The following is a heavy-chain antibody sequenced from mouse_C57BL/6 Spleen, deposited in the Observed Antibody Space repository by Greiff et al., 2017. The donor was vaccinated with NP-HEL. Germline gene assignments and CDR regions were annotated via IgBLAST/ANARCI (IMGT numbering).Heavy chain of an antibody. CDR1: GYTFTSYT. CDR3: ATLLRYRAWFAY. Sequence: VKLMESGAELARPGASVKMSCKASGYTFTSYTMHWVKQRPGQGLEWIGYINPSSGYTKYNQKFKDKATLTADKSSSTAYMQLSSLTSEDSAVYYCATLLRYRAWFAYWGQGTLVTVSA. D-gene: IGHD1-1*01. V-gene: IGHV1-4*01. J-gene: IGHJ3*01. CDR2: INPSSGYT.